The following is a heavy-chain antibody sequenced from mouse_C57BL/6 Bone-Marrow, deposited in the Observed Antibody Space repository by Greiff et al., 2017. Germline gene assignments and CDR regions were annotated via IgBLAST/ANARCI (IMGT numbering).Heavy chain of an antibody. Sequence: QVQLQQPGAELVKPGASVKLSCKASGYTFTSYWMHWVKQRPGQGLEWIGNIHPSSGSTNYNEKFKGKATLTVDKSSSTAYMQLSSLTSEDSAVYYWSRSSHYRNYEGAMDYWGQGTTVTVSS. J-gene: IGHJ4*01. D-gene: IGHD2-5*01. V-gene: IGHV1-64*01. CDR1: GYTFTSYW. CDR2: IHPSSGST. CDR3: SRSSHYRNYEGAMDY.